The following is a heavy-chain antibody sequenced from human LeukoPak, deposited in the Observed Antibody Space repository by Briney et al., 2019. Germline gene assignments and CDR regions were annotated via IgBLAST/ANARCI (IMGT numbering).Heavy chain of an antibody. CDR1: GYTFTGYY. V-gene: IGHV1-2*02. D-gene: IGHD3-3*01. CDR2: INPNSGGT. J-gene: IGHJ4*02. CDR3: ARELSDDFWSGYYYHYFDC. Sequence: EASVKVSCKASGYTFTGYYMHWVRQAPGQGLEWMGWINPNSGGTNYAQKFQGRVTMTRDTSISTAYMELSRLRSDDTAVYYCARELSDDFWSGYYYHYFDCWGQGTLVTVSS.